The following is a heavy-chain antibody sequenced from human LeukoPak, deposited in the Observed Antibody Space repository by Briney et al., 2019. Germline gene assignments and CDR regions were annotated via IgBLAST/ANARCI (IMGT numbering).Heavy chain of an antibody. D-gene: IGHD2-2*01. CDR2: IYYSGST. Sequence: SETLSLTCTVSGGSVSSGSDYWSWIRQPPGKGLEWIGYIYYSGSTNYNPSLKSRVTISVDTSKNQFSLKLSSVTAADTAVYYCARAPYCSSTSCAQDYWGQGTLVTVSS. V-gene: IGHV4-61*01. J-gene: IGHJ4*02. CDR1: GGSVSSGSDY. CDR3: ARAPYCSSTSCAQDY.